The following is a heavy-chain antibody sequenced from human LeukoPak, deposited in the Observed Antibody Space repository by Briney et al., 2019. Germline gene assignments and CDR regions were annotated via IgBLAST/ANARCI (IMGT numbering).Heavy chain of an antibody. CDR2: INTDGSST. D-gene: IGHD2-2*01. CDR3: AKVGGSSSPLLD. CDR1: GFTFSSYW. Sequence: PGGSLRLSCAASGFTFSSYWMHWVRQAPGKGLVWVSRINTDGSSTTDADSVKGRFTISRDNAKNTLYLQMNSLRAEDTAVYYCAKVGGSSSPLLDWGQGTLVTVSS. J-gene: IGHJ4*02. V-gene: IGHV3-74*01.